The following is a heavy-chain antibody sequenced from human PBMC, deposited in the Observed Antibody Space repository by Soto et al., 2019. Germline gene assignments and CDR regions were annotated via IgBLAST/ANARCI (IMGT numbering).Heavy chain of an antibody. Sequence: ASVKVSCKAAGYTFTSYGITWLRQAPGQGLEWMAWISTYNGNTNYAQKLQGRVTMTTDTSTSTAYMELRSLRSDDTAVYYCARYYYDSKTFDYWGQGTLVTVSS. CDR2: ISTYNGNT. D-gene: IGHD3-22*01. V-gene: IGHV1-18*01. J-gene: IGHJ4*02. CDR3: ARYYYDSKTFDY. CDR1: GYTFTSYG.